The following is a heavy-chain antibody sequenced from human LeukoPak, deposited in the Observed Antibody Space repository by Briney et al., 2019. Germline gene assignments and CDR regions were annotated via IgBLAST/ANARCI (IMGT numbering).Heavy chain of an antibody. D-gene: IGHD5-12*01. CDR2: IYDSGST. Sequence: SETLSLTCTVSGGSISSYYWSWIRQPPGKGLEWIGYIYDSGSTKYNPSLKSRVTMSVDTSKNQFSLKLISVTAADTAVYYCARLKYSGYDHGVFDFWGQGTLVTVSS. CDR3: ARLKYSGYDHGVFDF. CDR1: GGSISSYY. J-gene: IGHJ4*02. V-gene: IGHV4-59*01.